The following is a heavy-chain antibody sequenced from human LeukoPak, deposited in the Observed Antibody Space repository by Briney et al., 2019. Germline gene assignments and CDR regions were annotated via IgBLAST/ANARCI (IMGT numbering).Heavy chain of an antibody. Sequence: GRSLRLSCTASGFTFSSYAMHWVRQAPGKGLEWVAVIWSDGSTTYSADSVKDRFIISRDNSKKTLYLQMNNVRAEDTVVYYCAKDAKDIVVVPAAMPGGWFDPWGQGTLVTVSS. V-gene: IGHV3-33*06. CDR1: GFTFSSYA. J-gene: IGHJ5*02. CDR3: AKDAKDIVVVPAAMPGGWFDP. CDR2: IWSDGSTT. D-gene: IGHD2-2*01.